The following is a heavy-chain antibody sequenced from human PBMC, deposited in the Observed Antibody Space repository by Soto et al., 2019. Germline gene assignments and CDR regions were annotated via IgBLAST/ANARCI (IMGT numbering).Heavy chain of an antibody. CDR3: ARGHPPAIAAAGTGEYFQH. D-gene: IGHD6-13*01. CDR1: GGSFSGYY. V-gene: IGHV4-34*01. Sequence: QVQLQQWGAGLLKPSETLSLTCAVYGGSFSGYYWSWIRQPPGKGLEWIGEINHSGSTNYNPSLKSRVTISVDTSKNQFSLKLSSVTAADTAVYYCARGHPPAIAAAGTGEYFQHWGQGTLVTVSS. CDR2: INHSGST. J-gene: IGHJ1*01.